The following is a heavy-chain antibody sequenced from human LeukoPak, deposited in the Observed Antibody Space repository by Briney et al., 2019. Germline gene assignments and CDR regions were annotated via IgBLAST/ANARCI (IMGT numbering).Heavy chain of an antibody. CDR2: ISGSGGST. J-gene: IGHJ4*02. CDR3: AKDPRESSIAARPYYFDY. V-gene: IGHV3-23*01. CDR1: GFTFSSYA. Sequence: GRSLRLSCAASGFTFSSYAMSWVRQAPGKGLEWVSAISGSGGSTYYADSVKGRFTISRDNSKNTLYLQMNSLRAEDTAVYYCAKDPRESSIAARPYYFDYWGQGTLVTVSS. D-gene: IGHD6-6*01.